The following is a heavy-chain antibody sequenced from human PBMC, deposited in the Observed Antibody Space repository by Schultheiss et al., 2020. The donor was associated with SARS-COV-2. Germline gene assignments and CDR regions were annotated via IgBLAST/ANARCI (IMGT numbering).Heavy chain of an antibody. CDR1: GGTFSSYA. CDR3: AREGGYSYGQYYYYYYYMDV. D-gene: IGHD5-18*01. Sequence: SVKVSCKASGGTFSSYAISWVRQAPGQGLEWMGGIIPIFGTANYAQKFQGRVTITADESTSTAYMELSSLRSEDTAVYYCAREGGYSYGQYYYYYYYMDVWGKGTTVTVSS. CDR2: IIPIFGTA. V-gene: IGHV1-69*13. J-gene: IGHJ6*03.